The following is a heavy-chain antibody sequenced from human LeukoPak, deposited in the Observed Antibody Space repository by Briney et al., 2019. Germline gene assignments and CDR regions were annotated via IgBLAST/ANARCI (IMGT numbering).Heavy chain of an antibody. CDR2: ISSSSSTI. D-gene: IGHD3-10*01. Sequence: SGGSLRLSCAASGFAFSSYSMNWVRQAPGKGLEWVSYISSSSSTIYYADSVKGRFTISRDNAKNSLYLQMNSLRAEDTAVYYCARVPVRYGSGSRGYFDYWGQGTLVTVSS. J-gene: IGHJ4*02. CDR3: ARVPVRYGSGSRGYFDY. V-gene: IGHV3-48*01. CDR1: GFAFSSYS.